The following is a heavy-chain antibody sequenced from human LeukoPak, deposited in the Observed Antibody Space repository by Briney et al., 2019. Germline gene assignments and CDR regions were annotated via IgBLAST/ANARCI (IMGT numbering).Heavy chain of an antibody. Sequence: ASVKVSCKASGYTFTSYDINWVRQATGQGLEWMGWINPNSGGTNYAQKFQGRVTMTRDTSISTAYMELSRLRSDDTAVYYCARLSYYDSSGTGLDPWGQGTLVTVSS. J-gene: IGHJ5*02. CDR2: INPNSGGT. D-gene: IGHD3-22*01. CDR1: GYTFTSYD. V-gene: IGHV1-2*02. CDR3: ARLSYYDSSGTGLDP.